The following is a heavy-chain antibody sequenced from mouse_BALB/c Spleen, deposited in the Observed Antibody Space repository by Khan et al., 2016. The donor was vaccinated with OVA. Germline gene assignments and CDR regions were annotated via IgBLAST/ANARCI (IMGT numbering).Heavy chain of an antibody. CDR1: AYAFKDYY. Sequence: QVQLQQSRAELVRPGASVKLSCKASAYAFKDYYINWVKQRTGQGLEWIGEIYPGSGHAYYSEKFKGKVTLTADRSSSTAYLQLSSLTSEDSAVYFCARGGNSNYFDYWGQGTTLTVSS. D-gene: IGHD2-5*01. J-gene: IGHJ2*01. CDR3: ARGGNSNYFDY. CDR2: IYPGSGHA. V-gene: IGHV1-77*01.